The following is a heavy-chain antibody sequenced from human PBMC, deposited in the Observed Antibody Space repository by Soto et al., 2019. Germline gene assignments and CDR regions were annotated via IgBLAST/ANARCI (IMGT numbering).Heavy chain of an antibody. V-gene: IGHV4-59*01. Sequence: SETLSLTCTVSGGSTSSYYWSWIRQPPGKGLEWIGYIYYSGSTNYNPSLKSRVTISVDTSKNQFSLKLSSVTAADTAVYYCARVNTAMALDYWGQGTMVTVYS. CDR2: IYYSGST. J-gene: IGHJ4*02. CDR3: ARVNTAMALDY. D-gene: IGHD5-18*01. CDR1: GGSTSSYY.